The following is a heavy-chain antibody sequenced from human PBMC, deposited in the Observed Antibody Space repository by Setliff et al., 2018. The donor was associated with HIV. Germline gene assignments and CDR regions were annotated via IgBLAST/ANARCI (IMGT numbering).Heavy chain of an antibody. CDR3: ARQLSNSLDL. J-gene: IGHJ5*02. V-gene: IGHV1-2*02. D-gene: IGHD7-27*01. Sequence: ASVKVSCKASGYTSTDFFIHWVRQAPGQGLEWMGWISPHNGDKNILQRFRSRVTMTTDTSFSTAYMELSGLRSDDTAMYYCARQLSNSLDLWGQGTLVTVSS. CDR2: ISPHNGDK. CDR1: GYTSTDFF.